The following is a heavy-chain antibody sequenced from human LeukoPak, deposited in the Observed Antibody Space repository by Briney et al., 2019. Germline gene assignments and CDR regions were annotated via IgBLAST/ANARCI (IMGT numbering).Heavy chain of an antibody. CDR1: GGSINSYY. J-gene: IGHJ4*02. V-gene: IGHV4-59*01. CDR2: IYSSGST. Sequence: SETLSLTCTVSGGSINSYYWSWIRQPPGKGLEWIGYIYSSGSTKYNPSLKSRVTITIDTSKNQFSLKLSSVTAADTAVYYCARGRANYDSTGYYYWGQRILVTVSS. CDR3: ARGRANYDSTGYYY. D-gene: IGHD3-22*01.